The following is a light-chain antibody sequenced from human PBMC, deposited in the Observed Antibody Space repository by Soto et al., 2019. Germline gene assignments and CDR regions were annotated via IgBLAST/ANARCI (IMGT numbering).Light chain of an antibody. V-gene: IGLV2-8*01. CDR3: SSYGSNNNLV. Sequence: QSVLTQPPSASGSPGQSVTISCTGTSSNVGGDNYVSWYQQPPGKAPKLIIYDVSKRPSGVPDRFSGSKSGNTASLTVSGLQDEDEADYYCSSYGSNNNLVFGGGTKLTVL. CDR2: DVS. J-gene: IGLJ2*01. CDR1: SSNVGGDNY.